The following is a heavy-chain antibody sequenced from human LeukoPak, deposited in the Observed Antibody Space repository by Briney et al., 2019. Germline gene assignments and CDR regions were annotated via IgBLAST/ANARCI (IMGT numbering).Heavy chain of an antibody. CDR1: GGSFSGYY. CDR2: INHSGST. V-gene: IGHV4-34*01. J-gene: IGHJ6*02. Sequence: SETLSLTCGVYGGSFSGYYWSWIRQPPGKGLEWIWEINHSGSTKYTPSLKSRGTISGDTSKKQFSLKLSSVTAADTAVYYCARGSPPLSYYGMDVWGQGTTVTVSS. CDR3: ARGSPPLSYYGMDV.